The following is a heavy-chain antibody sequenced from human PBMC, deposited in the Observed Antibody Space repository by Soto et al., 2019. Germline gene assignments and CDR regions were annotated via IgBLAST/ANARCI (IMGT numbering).Heavy chain of an antibody. Sequence: QVQLQESGPGLVKTSGTLSLTCGVSSGSISSSNWWSWVRQSPGKGLEWIGEIYHTGAINYSPSFSSRLTISVDKAKNQFSLKLSSVTAADTALDYCARTFLGKYYDIWGQGTLVSVSS. D-gene: IGHD1-26*01. CDR1: SGSISSSNW. CDR3: ARTFLGKYYDI. CDR2: IYHTGAI. J-gene: IGHJ4*02. V-gene: IGHV4-4*02.